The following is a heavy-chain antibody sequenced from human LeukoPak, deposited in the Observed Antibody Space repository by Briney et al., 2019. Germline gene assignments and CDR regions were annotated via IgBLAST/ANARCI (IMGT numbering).Heavy chain of an antibody. CDR3: AGRVTGYSSGYVY. CDR2: ISGSAHKI. D-gene: IGHD5-18*01. CDR1: GFTFSNYA. Sequence: SGGSLRLSCAASGFTFSNYAVSWVRQAPEKGLDWVSVISGSAHKIRYADSVKGRFTISRDNSENIVYLQMNNLRAEDTAVYYCAGRVTGYSSGYVYWGQGTLVTVSS. V-gene: IGHV3-23*01. J-gene: IGHJ4*02.